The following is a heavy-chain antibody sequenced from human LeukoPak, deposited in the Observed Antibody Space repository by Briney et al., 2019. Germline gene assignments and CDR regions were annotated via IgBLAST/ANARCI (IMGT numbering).Heavy chain of an antibody. D-gene: IGHD3-22*01. Sequence: PGRSLSLSCATSGFTFSTYGIHWVRQAPGKGLEWVGVIWYDGSNKYYADSVRGRFTISRDNSRNTLYLQMNSLRAEDTAIYYCARAGDYYDSSGKGFDYWGQGTLVIVSS. J-gene: IGHJ4*02. CDR1: GFTFSTYG. CDR2: IWYDGSNK. V-gene: IGHV3-33*01. CDR3: ARAGDYYDSSGKGFDY.